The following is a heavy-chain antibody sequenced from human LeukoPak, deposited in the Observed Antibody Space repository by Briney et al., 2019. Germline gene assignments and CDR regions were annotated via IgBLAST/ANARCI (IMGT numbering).Heavy chain of an antibody. CDR1: GGSISSGGHY. D-gene: IGHD3-22*01. Sequence: SETLSLACTVSGGSISSGGHYWSWIRQPAGKGLEYLGRIYSTGSTNYNPSLRSRVTISADTSKNHFSLKLSSVTAADTAVYYCARWNNGYYAFDYWGQGTLVTVSS. CDR3: ARWNNGYYAFDY. CDR2: IYSTGST. J-gene: IGHJ4*02. V-gene: IGHV4-61*02.